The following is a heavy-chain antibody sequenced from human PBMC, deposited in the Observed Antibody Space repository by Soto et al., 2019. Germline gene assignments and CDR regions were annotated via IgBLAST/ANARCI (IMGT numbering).Heavy chain of an antibody. D-gene: IGHD3-22*01. V-gene: IGHV4-39*01. CDR3: ARQPYYYDSSGYY. Sequence: QLQLQESGPGLVKPSETMSLTCTVSGGSISSSSYYWGWIRQPPGKGLEWIGSIYYSGSTYYNPSLKIRVTISVDTSKNQFSLKLSSVTAAATAVYYCARQPYYYDSSGYYWGQGTLVTVSS. J-gene: IGHJ4*02. CDR2: IYYSGST. CDR1: GGSISSSSYY.